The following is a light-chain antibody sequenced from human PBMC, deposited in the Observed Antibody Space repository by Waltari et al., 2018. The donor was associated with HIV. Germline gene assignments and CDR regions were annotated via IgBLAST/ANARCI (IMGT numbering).Light chain of an antibody. CDR2: KNN. CDR3: AAWDDNLNAL. CDR1: ASNIRANS. Sequence: QSLFIQPPSPSGTPWQMFTISCSGIASNIRANSVTCYHHLPGTAPRLLIYKNNQRPSGVPDRFSGSKSGTTASLAISGLRSEDEADYYCAAWDDNLNALFGGGTKLTVL. V-gene: IGLV1-44*01. J-gene: IGLJ2*01.